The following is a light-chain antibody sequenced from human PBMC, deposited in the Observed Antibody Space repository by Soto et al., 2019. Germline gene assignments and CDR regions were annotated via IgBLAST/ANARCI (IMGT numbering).Light chain of an antibody. Sequence: QSVLTQPASGSGSPGQSITITCTGTSSDVGGYNYVSWYQQHPGKAPELMIYDVSNRPSGVSNRFSGSKSGNTASLTISGLQAEDEADYYCSSYTSSSTPFVFGTGTKVTVL. CDR2: DVS. V-gene: IGLV2-14*01. CDR3: SSYTSSSTPFV. CDR1: SSDVGGYNY. J-gene: IGLJ1*01.